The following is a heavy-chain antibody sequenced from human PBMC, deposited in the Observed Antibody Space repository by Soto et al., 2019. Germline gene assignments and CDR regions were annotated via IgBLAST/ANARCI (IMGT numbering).Heavy chain of an antibody. Sequence: QVQLVQSGAEVQKPGASVKVSCKTSGYTFTSFGISWVRQAPGQGLEWMAWISTYNDNTKFAKRLQGRVTLSTDTATSRVYMELRSRRSDDTAVYYCAKDRIVAVPAGHDVFDFWGQGTMVTVSS. CDR2: ISTYNDNT. D-gene: IGHD2-2*01. J-gene: IGHJ3*01. CDR1: GYTFTSFG. CDR3: AKDRIVAVPAGHDVFDF. V-gene: IGHV1-18*01.